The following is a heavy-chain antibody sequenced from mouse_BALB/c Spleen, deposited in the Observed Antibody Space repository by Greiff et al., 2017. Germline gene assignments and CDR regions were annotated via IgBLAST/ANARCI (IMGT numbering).Heavy chain of an antibody. V-gene: IGHV1-9*01. CDR3: ARWGATEDFDY. CDR1: GYTFSSYW. Sequence: QVQLQQSGAELMKPGASVKISCKATGYTFSSYWIEWVKQRPGHGLEWIGEILPGSGSTNYNEKFKGKATFTADTSSNTAYMQLSSLTSEDSAVYYCARWGATEDFDYWGQGTTLTVSS. J-gene: IGHJ2*01. CDR2: ILPGSGST. D-gene: IGHD3-1*01.